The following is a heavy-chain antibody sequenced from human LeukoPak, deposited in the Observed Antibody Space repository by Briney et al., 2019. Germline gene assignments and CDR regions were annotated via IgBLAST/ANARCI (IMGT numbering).Heavy chain of an antibody. D-gene: IGHD3-10*01. CDR2: INHSGST. Sequence: SETLSLTCTVSGGSISSYYWSWIRQPPGKGLEWIGEINHSGSTNYNPSLKSRVTISVDTSKNQFSLKLSSVTAADTAVYYCARPITIYRMVRGDNWFDPWGQGTLVTVSS. CDR1: GGSISSYY. J-gene: IGHJ5*02. V-gene: IGHV4-34*01. CDR3: ARPITIYRMVRGDNWFDP.